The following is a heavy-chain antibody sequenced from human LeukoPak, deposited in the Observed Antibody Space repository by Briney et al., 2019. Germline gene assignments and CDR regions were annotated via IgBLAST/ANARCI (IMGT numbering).Heavy chain of an antibody. Sequence: GGSLRLSCAASGFTFSSYSMNWVRQAPGKGLEWVSSISSSSSYIYYADSVKGRFTISRDNAKNSLYLQMNSLRAEDTAVYYCARKWERHSAAAFDIWGQGTMVTVSS. CDR3: ARKWERHSAAAFDI. CDR1: GFTFSSYS. D-gene: IGHD1-26*01. V-gene: IGHV3-21*01. J-gene: IGHJ3*02. CDR2: ISSSSSYI.